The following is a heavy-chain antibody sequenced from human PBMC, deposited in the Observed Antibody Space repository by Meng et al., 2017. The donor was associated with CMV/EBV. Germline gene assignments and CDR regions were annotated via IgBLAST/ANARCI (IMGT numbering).Heavy chain of an antibody. Sequence: GGSLRLSCAASGFTVSSYAMHWVRQAPGKGLEWVAVISYDGSNKYYADSVKGRFTISRDNSKNTLYLQMNSLRAEDTAVYYCARAIHGAQVVPAKLTVYYYGMDVWGQGTTVTVSS. V-gene: IGHV3-30-3*01. CDR3: ARAIHGAQVVPAKLTVYYYGMDV. CDR1: GFTVSSYA. D-gene: IGHD2-2*01. CDR2: ISYDGSNK. J-gene: IGHJ6*02.